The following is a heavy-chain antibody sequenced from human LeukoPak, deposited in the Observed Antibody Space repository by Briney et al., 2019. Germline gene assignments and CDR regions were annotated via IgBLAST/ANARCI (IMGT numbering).Heavy chain of an antibody. CDR1: GFTFSSYA. Sequence: PGGSLRLSCAASGFTFSSYAMGWVRQAPGKGLEWVSAISGSGGSTYYADSVKGRFAISRDNSKNTLYLQMNSLRAEDTAVYYCAKSYGPLPYYFDYWGQGTLVTVSS. J-gene: IGHJ4*02. CDR3: AKSYGPLPYYFDY. D-gene: IGHD4-17*01. V-gene: IGHV3-23*01. CDR2: ISGSGGST.